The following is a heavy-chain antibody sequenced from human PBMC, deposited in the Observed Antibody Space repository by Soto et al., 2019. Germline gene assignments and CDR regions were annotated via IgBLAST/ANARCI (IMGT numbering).Heavy chain of an antibody. Sequence: GSLLLSCSASGSTFNAYTMHWVRQAPGKGLEWVSLISWDGGITYYGDSVKGSFTVSRDNSDNSLYLQMTSLRSDDTAFYYCAKDSYDILTGQKRYFDSWGQGTLVTVSS. CDR1: GSTFNAYT. D-gene: IGHD3-9*01. CDR3: AKDSYDILTGQKRYFDS. V-gene: IGHV3-43*01. CDR2: ISWDGGIT. J-gene: IGHJ4*02.